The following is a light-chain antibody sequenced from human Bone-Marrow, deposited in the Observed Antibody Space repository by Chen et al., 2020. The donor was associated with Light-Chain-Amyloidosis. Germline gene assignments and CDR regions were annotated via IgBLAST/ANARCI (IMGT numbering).Light chain of an antibody. CDR1: SGDVGTYNY. J-gene: IGLJ1*01. CDR2: AVS. CDR3: SSFTSSSSYV. Sequence: QSALTQPASVSGSPGQSITISCTGTSGDVGTYNYVSWYQQHPGKAPKVMIYAVSNRPSGVSNRFAGSNAGNTASLTISGLQAEDEADYYCSSFTSSSSYVFGPGTKVTVL. V-gene: IGLV2-14*01.